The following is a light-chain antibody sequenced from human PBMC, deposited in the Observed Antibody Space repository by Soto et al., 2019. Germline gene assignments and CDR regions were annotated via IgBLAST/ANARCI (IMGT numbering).Light chain of an antibody. CDR1: QDISDS. Sequence: DIQMTQSPSSLSASVVDRVTITFQASQDISDSLNWYQQKPGKAPKLVIYTASNLETGVPSRFSGSGSGTHFAFTISSLQPEDIATYYCQQYDDRPLTFGGGTKVDIK. CDR2: TAS. V-gene: IGKV1-33*01. CDR3: QQYDDRPLT. J-gene: IGKJ4*01.